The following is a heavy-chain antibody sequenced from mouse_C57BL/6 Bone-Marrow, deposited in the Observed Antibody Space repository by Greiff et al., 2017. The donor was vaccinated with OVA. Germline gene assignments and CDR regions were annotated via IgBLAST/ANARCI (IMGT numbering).Heavy chain of an antibody. V-gene: IGHV5-16*01. J-gene: IGHJ4*01. CDR3: ARDRDYGSSYLYAMDY. Sequence: DVMLVESEGGLVQPGSSMKLSCTASGFTFSDYYMAWVRQVPEKGLEWVANINYDGSSTYYLDSLKSRFIISRDNAKNILYLQMSSLKSEDTATYYCARDRDYGSSYLYAMDYWGQGTSVTVSS. CDR2: INYDGSST. D-gene: IGHD1-1*01. CDR1: GFTFSDYY.